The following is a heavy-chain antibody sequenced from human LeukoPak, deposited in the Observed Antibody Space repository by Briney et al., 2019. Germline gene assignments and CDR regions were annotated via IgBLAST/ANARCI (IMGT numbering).Heavy chain of an antibody. V-gene: IGHV4-34*01. CDR1: GGSFSGYY. CDR3: ARGGYNWNPRGYFDL. Sequence: SETLSLTCAVYGGSFSGYYWSWIRQPPGKGLEWIGEINHSGSTNYNPSLKSRVTISVDTSKNQFSLKLSSVTAADTAVNYCARGGYNWNPRGYFDLWGRGTLVTVSS. D-gene: IGHD1-20*01. CDR2: INHSGST. J-gene: IGHJ2*01.